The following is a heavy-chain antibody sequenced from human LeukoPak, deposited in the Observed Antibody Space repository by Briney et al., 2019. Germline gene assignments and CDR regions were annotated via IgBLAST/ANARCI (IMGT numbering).Heavy chain of an antibody. CDR3: ARQPDYGDYWGFYYYYMDV. V-gene: IGHV3-23*01. CDR2: ISGSGGST. J-gene: IGHJ6*03. D-gene: IGHD4-17*01. Sequence: GGSLRLSCAASGFTFSSYWMSWVRQAPGKGLEWVSAISGSGGSTYYADSVKGRFTTSRDNSKNTLYLQMNSLRAEDTAVYYCARQPDYGDYWGFYYYYMDVWGKGTTVTVSS. CDR1: GFTFSSYW.